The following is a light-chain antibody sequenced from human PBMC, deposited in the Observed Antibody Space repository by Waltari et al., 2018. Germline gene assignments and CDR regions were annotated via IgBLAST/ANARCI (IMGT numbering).Light chain of an antibody. CDR2: LGS. V-gene: IGKV2-28*01. CDR1: ESRMDSNVYNY. CDR3: MQALQTPLT. Sequence: DIVMTQSPPSLPVTPGEPASISCSSRESRMDSNVYNYLDWDVQKPGQSPQLLIYLGSHRASGVPDRFSGSGSGTDFTLKISRVEAEDVGVYYCMQALQTPLTFGGGTKVEIK. J-gene: IGKJ4*01.